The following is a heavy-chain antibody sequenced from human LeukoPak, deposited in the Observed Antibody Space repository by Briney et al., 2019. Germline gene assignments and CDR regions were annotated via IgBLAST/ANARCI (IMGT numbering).Heavy chain of an antibody. CDR1: GGTFSSYA. CDR2: INPSGGST. Sequence: ASVKVSCKASGGTFSSYAISWVRQAPGQGLEWMGIINPSGGSTSYAQKFQGRVTMTRDMSTSTVYMELSSLRSEDTAVYYCARDHYGSGSYYNEGWFDPWGQGTLVTVSS. J-gene: IGHJ5*02. D-gene: IGHD3-10*01. V-gene: IGHV1-46*01. CDR3: ARDHYGSGSYYNEGWFDP.